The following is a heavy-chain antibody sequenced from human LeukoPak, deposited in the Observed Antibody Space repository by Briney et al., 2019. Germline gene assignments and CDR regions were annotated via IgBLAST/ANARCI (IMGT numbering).Heavy chain of an antibody. CDR1: GITVNSTY. CDR3: ARLFGSGGHGYFYYAMDV. V-gene: IGHV3-66*04. J-gene: IGHJ6*02. D-gene: IGHD6-19*01. Sequence: GGSLRLSCAASGITVNSTYISWVRQAPGKGLEWVSVAYSDGNTYYAGSVKGRFTISRDNSKNTLFLQMNSLRAEDTAVYYCARLFGSGGHGYFYYAMDVWGQGTTVAVSS. CDR2: AYSDGNT.